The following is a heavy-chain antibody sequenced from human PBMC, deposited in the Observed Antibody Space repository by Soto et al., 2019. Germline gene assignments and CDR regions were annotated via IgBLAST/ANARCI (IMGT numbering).Heavy chain of an antibody. Sequence: ASVKVSCKTSGYTFTAFYMHWVRQAPGQGLEWMGWINPNSGATNYAQKFQGRVTMTRDTSISTAYMELSRLRSDDTAVYYCAKDLVVVVAATAEGMDVWGQGTTVTVSS. V-gene: IGHV1-2*02. CDR1: GYTFTAFY. CDR2: INPNSGAT. CDR3: AKDLVVVVAATAEGMDV. D-gene: IGHD2-15*01. J-gene: IGHJ6*02.